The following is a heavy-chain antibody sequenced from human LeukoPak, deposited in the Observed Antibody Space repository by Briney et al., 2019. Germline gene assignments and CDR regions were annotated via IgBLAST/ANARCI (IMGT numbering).Heavy chain of an antibody. CDR2: ISGNGDYT. CDR3: ARRGLSVAAPDY. CDR1: GFTFSSYC. J-gene: IGHJ4*02. D-gene: IGHD6-19*01. Sequence: GALRVSCGASGFTFSSYCMHWVRQAPGKGLEYVSAISGNGDYTYYTDSVKGRFTVSRDNSKNTLYLQVGSLRAEDMAVYYCARRGLSVAAPDYWGQGALVTVTS. V-gene: IGHV3-64*02.